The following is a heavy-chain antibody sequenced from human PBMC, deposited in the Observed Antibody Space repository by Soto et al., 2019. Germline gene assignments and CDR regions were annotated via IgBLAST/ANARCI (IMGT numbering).Heavy chain of an antibody. J-gene: IGHJ5*02. D-gene: IGHD6-6*01. CDR2: IYYSGRT. V-gene: IGHV4-31*03. Sequence: SETLSLTCTVSGGSISSGGYYWSWIRQHPGKGLEWIGYIYYSGRTYYNPSLHSRVSIAVDTTENQFSLKLTSVTAADTSVYYCARGSFSSSSSWFDPWGRGTRVTVS. CDR3: ARGSFSSSSSWFDP. CDR1: GGSISSGGYY.